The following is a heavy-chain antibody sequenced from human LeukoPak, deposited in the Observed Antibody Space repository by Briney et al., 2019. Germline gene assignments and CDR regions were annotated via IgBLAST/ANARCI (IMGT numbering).Heavy chain of an antibody. CDR2: INGDGSTI. CDR1: GFTFSSYG. Sequence: GGSLRLSCAASGFTFSSYGMHWVRQAPGKGLVWVSHINGDGSTIRYVGSVEGRFTISRDNAKNTLYLQMNSLRAEDTAVYYCVRVVHSWDLGYWGQGTLVTVSS. D-gene: IGHD1-26*01. V-gene: IGHV3-74*01. CDR3: VRVVHSWDLGY. J-gene: IGHJ4*02.